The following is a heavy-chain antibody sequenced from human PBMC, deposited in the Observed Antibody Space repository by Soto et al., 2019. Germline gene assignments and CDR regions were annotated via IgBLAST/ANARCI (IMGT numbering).Heavy chain of an antibody. CDR2: TYYRSKWYN. D-gene: IGHD1-26*01. Sequence: KQSQTLSLTCAISGDSVSSNSAAWNWIRQSPSRGLEWLGRTYYRSKWYNDYAVSVKSRITINPDTSKNQFSLQLNSVTPEDTAVYYCARDSTQPFAAYSGSYRNWFDPWGQGTLVTVSS. CDR1: GDSVSSNSAA. CDR3: ARDSTQPFAAYSGSYRNWFDP. V-gene: IGHV6-1*01. J-gene: IGHJ5*02.